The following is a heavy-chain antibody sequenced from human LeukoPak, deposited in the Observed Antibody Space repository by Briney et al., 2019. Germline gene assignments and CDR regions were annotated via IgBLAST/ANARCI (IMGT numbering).Heavy chain of an antibody. V-gene: IGHV3-30*03. CDR2: ISYDGSNK. Sequence: GGSLRLSCAASGFTFSSYGMHWVRQAPGKGLEWVAVISYDGSNKYYADSVKGRFTISRDNSKNTLYLQMNSLRAEDTAVYYCARDFYYDSSGYYGPPGYYGMDVWGQGTTVTVSS. CDR3: ARDFYYDSSGYYGPPGYYGMDV. D-gene: IGHD3-22*01. J-gene: IGHJ6*02. CDR1: GFTFSSYG.